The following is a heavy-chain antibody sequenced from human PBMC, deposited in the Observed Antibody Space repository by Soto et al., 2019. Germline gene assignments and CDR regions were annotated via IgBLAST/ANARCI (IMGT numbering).Heavy chain of an antibody. CDR1: GGSIRGDDYH. CDR3: VRYGATSRWFDP. CDR2: IYYTGTT. V-gene: IGHV4-30-4*01. J-gene: IGHJ5*02. Sequence: SETLSLTCTVSGGSIRGDDYHWSWIRQSPGKDLEWIGYIYYTGTTYYNPSLKRRVTISVDTSKNRFSLKLSSVTAEDTAVYYCVRYGATSRWFDPWGQGTLVTVSS. D-gene: IGHD2-15*01.